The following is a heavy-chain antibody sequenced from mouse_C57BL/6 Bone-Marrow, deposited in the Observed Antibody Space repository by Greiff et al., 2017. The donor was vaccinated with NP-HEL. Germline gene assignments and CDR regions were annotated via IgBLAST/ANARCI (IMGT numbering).Heavy chain of an antibody. D-gene: IGHD4-1*01. J-gene: IGHJ4*01. Sequence: QVQLQQSGPGLVAPSQSLSITCTVSGFSLTSYGVDWVRQSPGKGLEWLGVIWGVGSTNYNSALKSRLSISKDNSKSQVFLKMNSLQTDDTAMYYCASSFGTGYAMDYWGQGTSVTVSS. CDR3: ASSFGTGYAMDY. CDR2: IWGVGST. V-gene: IGHV2-6*01. CDR1: GFSLTSYG.